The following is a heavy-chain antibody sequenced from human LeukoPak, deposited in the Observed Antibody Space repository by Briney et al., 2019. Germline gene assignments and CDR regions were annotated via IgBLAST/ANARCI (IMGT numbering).Heavy chain of an antibody. CDR3: ARASDTAVDYYYYYYGMDV. J-gene: IGHJ6*02. Sequence: GGSLRLSCAASGFTFSSYWMSWVRQAPGKGLEWVANIKQDGSEKYYVDSAKGRFTISRDNAKNSLYLQMNSLRAEDTAVYYCARASDTAVDYYYYYYGMDVWGQGTTVTVSS. CDR1: GFTFSSYW. D-gene: IGHD5-18*01. CDR2: IKQDGSEK. V-gene: IGHV3-7*03.